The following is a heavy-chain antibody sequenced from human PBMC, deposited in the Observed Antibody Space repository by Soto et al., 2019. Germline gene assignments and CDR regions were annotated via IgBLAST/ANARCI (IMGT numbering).Heavy chain of an antibody. J-gene: IGHJ4*02. Sequence: ASVKVSCKASGYTFTSYAMHWVRQAPGQRLDWMGWINAGNGNTKYSQKFQGRVTITRDTSASTAYMELSSLRSEDTAVYYCARVKVSDYVWGSYRYTELDYWGQGTLVTVSS. CDR2: INAGNGNT. D-gene: IGHD3-16*02. CDR3: ARVKVSDYVWGSYRYTELDY. CDR1: GYTFTSYA. V-gene: IGHV1-3*01.